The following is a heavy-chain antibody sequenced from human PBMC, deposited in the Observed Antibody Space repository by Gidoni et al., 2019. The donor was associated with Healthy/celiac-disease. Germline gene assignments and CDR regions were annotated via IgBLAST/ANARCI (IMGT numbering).Heavy chain of an antibody. J-gene: IGHJ6*02. CDR3: ARAIAAAGRYYYGMDV. CDR2: INPSGGST. D-gene: IGHD6-13*01. Sequence: QVQLVQSGAEVKKPGASVKVSCKASGYTFTSYYMHWVRQAPGPGLEWMGIINPSGGSTSYAQKFQGRVTMTRDTSTSTVYMELSSLRSEDTAVYYCARAIAAAGRYYYGMDVWGQGTTVTVSS. V-gene: IGHV1-46*01. CDR1: GYTFTSYY.